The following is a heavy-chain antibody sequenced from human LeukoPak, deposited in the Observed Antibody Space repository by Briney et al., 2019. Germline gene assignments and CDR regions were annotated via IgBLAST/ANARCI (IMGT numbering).Heavy chain of an antibody. Sequence: PSETLSLTCSVSGGSIRDFYWTWIRQPPGKGLEWIGYIYYTGTTNYSPSLRGRVIMSVDTSRNQFSLNLTSVTPADTAVYFCARLGDEIAVSGLKYYHHSHTDVWSSGTTVAVSS. D-gene: IGHD6-19*01. J-gene: IGHJ6*03. V-gene: IGHV4-59*01. CDR3: ARLGDEIAVSGLKYYHHSHTDV. CDR1: GGSIRDFY. CDR2: IYYTGTT.